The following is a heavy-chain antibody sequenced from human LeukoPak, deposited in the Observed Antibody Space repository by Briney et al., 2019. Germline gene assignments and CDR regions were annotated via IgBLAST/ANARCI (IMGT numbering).Heavy chain of an antibody. V-gene: IGHV4-39*07. D-gene: IGHD5-24*01. CDR3: ARVEEMATISLRD. CDR2: IYYSGST. Sequence: SETLSLTCTVSGGSISSSSYYWGWIRQPPGKGLEWIGSIYYSGSTYYNPSLKSRVTISVDTSKNQFSLKLSSVTAADTAVYYCARVEEMATISLRDWGQGTLVTVSS. J-gene: IGHJ4*02. CDR1: GGSISSSSYY.